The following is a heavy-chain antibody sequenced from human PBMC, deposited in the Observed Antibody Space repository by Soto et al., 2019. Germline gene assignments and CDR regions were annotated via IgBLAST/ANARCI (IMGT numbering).Heavy chain of an antibody. Sequence: GASVKVSCKASGDTFSGYYVHWVRQAPGQGLEWMGWISPNSGVTSYAQKFQGRVTMTRDTSISTVYMELNRLRSDDTAVYYCARDREGYLDFWVQGALVTSPQ. J-gene: IGHJ4*02. CDR2: ISPNSGVT. V-gene: IGHV1-2*02. CDR1: GDTFSGYY. CDR3: ARDREGYLDF.